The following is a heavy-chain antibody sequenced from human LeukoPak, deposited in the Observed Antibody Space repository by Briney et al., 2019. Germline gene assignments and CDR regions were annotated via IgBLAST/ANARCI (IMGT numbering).Heavy chain of an antibody. D-gene: IGHD1-26*01. J-gene: IGHJ4*02. CDR3: ARGDLGATIFDY. Sequence: GGSLRLSCAASGFTFSSYWMTWVRQAPGKGLEWVANIKQDGSEKYYVDSVKGRFTISRDNARNSLYLQMNSLRAEDTAVYYCARGDLGATIFDYWGQGTLVTVPS. V-gene: IGHV3-7*01. CDR1: GFTFSSYW. CDR2: IKQDGSEK.